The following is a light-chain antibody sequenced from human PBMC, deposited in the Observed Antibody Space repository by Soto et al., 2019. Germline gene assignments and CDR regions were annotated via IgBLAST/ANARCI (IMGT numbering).Light chain of an antibody. CDR2: SAS. CDR3: QQLNSYPPYT. CDR1: QGVSNY. V-gene: IGKV1-9*01. Sequence: DIQLTQSPSLLSASVGDRVTITSRASQGVSNYLAWYQQKPGKAPKLLIYSASTLQSGVPSRFSGSGSGTDFTLTIGSLQPEDFATYYCQQLNSYPPYTFGQGTQLEIK. J-gene: IGKJ2*01.